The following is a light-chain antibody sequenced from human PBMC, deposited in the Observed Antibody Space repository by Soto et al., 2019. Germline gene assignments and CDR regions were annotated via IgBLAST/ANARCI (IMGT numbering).Light chain of an antibody. CDR3: QQYNSSPT. CDR1: QSISSW. CDR2: KAS. J-gene: IGKJ1*01. Sequence: DIQMTQSPSTLSASVGDRVTITCRASQSISSWLSWYQQKPGKAPKLLIYKASSLESGVPSRFSGSGSGTEFTLTISSLQPDDFATYCCQQYNSSPTFGQGTKVEIK. V-gene: IGKV1-5*03.